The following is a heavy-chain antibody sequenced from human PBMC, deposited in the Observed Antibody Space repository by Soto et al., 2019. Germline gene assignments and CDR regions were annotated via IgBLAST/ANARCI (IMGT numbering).Heavy chain of an antibody. Sequence: QVQLVQSGAEVKKPGASVKVSCKASGYTFISFGISWVRQAPGQGLEWMGWISAYNGNTKYAQKLQGRVTMTTATSTSTAYMELTSLRSGVTAVYYCARVLDAYVWGRYPSPDAFAIWGRVTMVTFPS. V-gene: IGHV1-18*01. D-gene: IGHD3-16*02. CDR1: GYTFISFG. J-gene: IGHJ3*02. CDR3: ARVLDAYVWGRYPSPDAFAI. CDR2: ISAYNGNT.